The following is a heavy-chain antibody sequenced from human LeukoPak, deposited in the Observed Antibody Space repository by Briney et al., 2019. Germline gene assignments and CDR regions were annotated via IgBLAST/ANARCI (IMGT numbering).Heavy chain of an antibody. D-gene: IGHD4-17*01. J-gene: IGHJ6*01. V-gene: IGHV3-21*01. Sequence: PGGSPRLSCAASDFTFSRYSMNWFRQAPGEGLEWVSSISSGGHNIYYADPVKGRFTISRDNAKNSLYLQMNSLRVEDTAVYYCARHGDGFYHGMDVWGQGTTVTVSS. CDR2: ISSGGHNI. CDR3: ARHGDGFYHGMDV. CDR1: DFTFSRYS.